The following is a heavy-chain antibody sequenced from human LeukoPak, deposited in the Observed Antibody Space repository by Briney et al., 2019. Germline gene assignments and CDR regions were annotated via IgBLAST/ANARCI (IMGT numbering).Heavy chain of an antibody. CDR1: GGTFSSYA. CDR2: IIPIFGTA. CDR3: ARDRGCGGDCYLDYYGMDV. Sequence: SVKVSCKASGGTFSSYAFSWVRQAPGQGLEWMGGIIPIFGTANHAQKFQGRVTITADESTSTAYMELSSLRSEDTAVYFCARDRGCGGDCYLDYYGMDVWGQGTTVTVSS. D-gene: IGHD2-21*02. V-gene: IGHV1-69*01. J-gene: IGHJ6*02.